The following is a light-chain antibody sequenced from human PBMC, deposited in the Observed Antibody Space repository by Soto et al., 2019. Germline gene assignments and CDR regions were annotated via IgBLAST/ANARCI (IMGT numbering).Light chain of an antibody. CDR2: RAS. V-gene: IGKV3-15*01. CDR3: LQYHNLWA. Sequence: IVMTQSPATLSVSPGGRVTLCCRASQNIYSNVAWYQQRPGQAPRLLIYRASTMAPGIPARFSGSGSGTEFTLTISSLQSEDFTVYSCLQYHNLWAFGQGTKVDIK. J-gene: IGKJ1*01. CDR1: QNIYSN.